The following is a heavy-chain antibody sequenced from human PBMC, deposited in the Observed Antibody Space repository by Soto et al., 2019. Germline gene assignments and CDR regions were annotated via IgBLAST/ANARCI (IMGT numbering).Heavy chain of an antibody. CDR1: GDSVSSNSAA. V-gene: IGHV6-1*01. Sequence: SQTLSLTCAISGDSVSSNSAAWNWIRQSPSRGLEWLGRTYYRSKWYNDYAVSVKSRITINPVTSKNQISLQLNSVTPEYTAVYYCARESSIFGVVPVAFDIWGQGTMVTVSS. J-gene: IGHJ3*02. CDR3: ARESSIFGVVPVAFDI. D-gene: IGHD3-3*01. CDR2: TYYRSKWYN.